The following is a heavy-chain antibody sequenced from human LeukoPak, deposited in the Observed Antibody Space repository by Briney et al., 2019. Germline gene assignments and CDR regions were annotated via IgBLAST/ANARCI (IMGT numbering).Heavy chain of an antibody. D-gene: IGHD6-13*01. CDR1: GGSFSGYY. CDR3: ASSSLYSSSWYSPNAFDI. V-gene: IGHV4-34*01. CDR2: INHSGST. Sequence: SETLSLTCAVYGGSFSGYYWSWIRQPPGKGLEWIGEINHSGSTNYNPSLKSRVTISVDTSKNQFSLKLSSVTAADTAVYYCASSSLYSSSWYSPNAFDIWGQGTMVTVSS. J-gene: IGHJ3*02.